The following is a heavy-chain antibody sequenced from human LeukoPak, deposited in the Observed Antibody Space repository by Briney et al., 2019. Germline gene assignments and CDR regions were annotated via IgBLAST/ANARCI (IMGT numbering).Heavy chain of an antibody. J-gene: IGHJ6*02. D-gene: IGHD6-13*01. CDR1: GFTFSSYG. CDR3: ANSLAAAGFYYYYGMDV. Sequence: PGGSLRLSCAASGFTFSSYGMHWVRQAPGKGLEWVAVMPYDGSNKYYADSVKGRFTISRDNSKNTLYLQMNSLRAEDTAVYYCANSLAAAGFYYYYGMDVWGQGTTVTVSS. V-gene: IGHV3-30*18. CDR2: MPYDGSNK.